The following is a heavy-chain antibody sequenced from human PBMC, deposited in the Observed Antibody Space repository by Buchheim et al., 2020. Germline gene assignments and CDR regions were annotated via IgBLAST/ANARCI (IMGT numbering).Heavy chain of an antibody. CDR2: IIPIFGTA. CDR3: AGYDYGGNLDYYYGMDV. V-gene: IGHV1-69*12. CDR1: GGTFSSYA. J-gene: IGHJ6*02. D-gene: IGHD4-23*01. Sequence: QVQLVQSGAEVKKPGSSVKVSCKASGGTFSSYAISWVRQAPGQGLEWMGGIIPIFGTANSAQKFQGRVTITADEYTSTAYMELSSLRSEDTAVYYCAGYDYGGNLDYYYGMDVWGQGTT.